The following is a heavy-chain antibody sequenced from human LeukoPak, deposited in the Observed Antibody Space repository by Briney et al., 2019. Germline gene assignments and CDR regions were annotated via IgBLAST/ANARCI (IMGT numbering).Heavy chain of an antibody. V-gene: IGHV3-23*01. J-gene: IGHJ5*02. D-gene: IGHD6-13*01. CDR3: ARGGAAAGTPFA. Sequence: GGSLRLSCATSQFNFNKFGMTWVRQAPGKGLEWVSSISGNGGSTQYADSVQGRFAISRDNSKNTLYLQMNSLRAEDTAVYYCARGGAAAGTPFAWGQGTLVTVSS. CDR2: ISGNGGST. CDR1: QFNFNKFG.